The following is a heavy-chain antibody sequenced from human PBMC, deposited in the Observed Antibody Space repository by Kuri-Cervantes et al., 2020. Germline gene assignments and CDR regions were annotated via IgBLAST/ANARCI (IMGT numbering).Heavy chain of an antibody. J-gene: IGHJ4*02. Sequence: ESLKISCAASGFSFGTSHMSWIRQPPGKGLEWIGYIYYSGSTNYNPSLKSRVTTSVDMSKNQFSLKLSSVTAADTAVYFCARTSWQDVFAPLGSWGQGLLVTVSS. CDR3: ARTSWQDVFAPLGS. V-gene: IGHV4-59*01. D-gene: IGHD3-3*01. CDR2: IYYSGST. CDR1: GFSFGTSH.